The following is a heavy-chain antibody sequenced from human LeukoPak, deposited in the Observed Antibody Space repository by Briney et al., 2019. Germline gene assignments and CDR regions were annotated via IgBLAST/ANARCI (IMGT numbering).Heavy chain of an antibody. CDR2: IYYSRST. Sequence: SETLSLTFTVSGGSISSSSYYWGWIRQPPGKGLEWIGSIYYSRSTYYNPSLKSRVTISVDTSKNQFSPKLSSVTAADTAVYYCTRDQFGAIGGYYYYMDVWGKGTTVTVS. J-gene: IGHJ6*03. CDR1: GGSISSSSYY. CDR3: TRDQFGAIGGYYYYMDV. V-gene: IGHV4-39*02. D-gene: IGHD4/OR15-4a*01.